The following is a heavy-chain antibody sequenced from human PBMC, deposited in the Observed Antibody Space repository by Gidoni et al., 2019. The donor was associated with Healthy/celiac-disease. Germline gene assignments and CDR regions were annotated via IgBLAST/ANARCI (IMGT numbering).Heavy chain of an antibody. CDR3: ASQPRRNYYDSSGYYGVAFDI. CDR2: IYYSGST. Sequence: QLQLQESGPGLVKPSETLSLTCTVSGGSIRSSSYYWGWIRQPPGKGLEWIGSIYYSGSTYYNPSLKSRVTISVDTSKNQFSLKLSSVTAADTAVYYCASQPRRNYYDSSGYYGVAFDIWGQGTMVTVSS. V-gene: IGHV4-39*01. J-gene: IGHJ3*02. CDR1: GGSIRSSSYY. D-gene: IGHD3-22*01.